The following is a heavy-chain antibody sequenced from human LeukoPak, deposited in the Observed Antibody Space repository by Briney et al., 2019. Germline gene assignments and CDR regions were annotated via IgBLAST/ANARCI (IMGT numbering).Heavy chain of an antibody. J-gene: IGHJ4*02. V-gene: IGHV3-11*04. D-gene: IGHD2-2*01. CDR3: ARATDIVVVPAGGLLDY. CDR2: ISSSGSTI. CDR1: GFTFSDYY. Sequence: GGSLRLSCAASGFTFSDYYMSWIRQAPGKGLEWVSYISSSGSTIYYADSVKGRFTISRDNAKNSLYLQMNSLRAEDTAVYYCARATDIVVVPAGGLLDYWGQGTLVTVSS.